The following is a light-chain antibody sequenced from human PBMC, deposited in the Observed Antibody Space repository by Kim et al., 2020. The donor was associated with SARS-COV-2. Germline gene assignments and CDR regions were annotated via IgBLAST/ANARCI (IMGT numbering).Light chain of an antibody. V-gene: IGLV3-1*01. Sequence: SYELTQPPSVSVSPGQTASITCSGDNLGDKYVCWYQQKPGQSPVVVISQDTNRPSGIPERFSGSNSGNTATLTISGTQALDEADYYCQAWDTTYVIFGGGTKLTVL. J-gene: IGLJ2*01. CDR2: QDT. CDR3: QAWDTTYVI. CDR1: NLGDKY.